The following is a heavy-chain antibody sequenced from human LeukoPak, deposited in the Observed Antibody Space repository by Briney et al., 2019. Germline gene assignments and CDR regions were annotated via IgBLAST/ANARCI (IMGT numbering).Heavy chain of an antibody. CDR2: IYYSGST. CDR1: GGSISSYY. D-gene: IGHD3-3*01. J-gene: IGHJ5*02. V-gene: IGHV4-30-4*08. Sequence: SETLSLTCTVSGGSISSYYWSWIRQPPGKGLEWIGYIYYSGSTYYNPSLKSRVTISVDTSKNQFSLKLSSVTAADTAVYYCARVIPSAYYDFWSGYPRRPRNNWFDPWGQGTLVTVSS. CDR3: ARVIPSAYYDFWSGYPRRPRNNWFDP.